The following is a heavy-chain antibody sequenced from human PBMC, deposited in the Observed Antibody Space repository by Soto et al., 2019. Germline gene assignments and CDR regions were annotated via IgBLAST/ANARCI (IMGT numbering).Heavy chain of an antibody. CDR1: GYTFTSYG. D-gene: IGHD3-3*01. CDR2: ISAYNGNT. V-gene: IGHV1-18*01. J-gene: IGHJ6*03. CDR3: ARDAPPYDFWSGYYQYYYYMDV. Sequence: ASVKVSCKASGYTFTSYGISWVRQAPGQGLEWMGWISAYNGNTNYAQKHQGRVTMTTGTSTSTAYMELRSLRSDDTAVYYCARDAPPYDFWSGYYQYYYYMDVWGKGTTVTVSS.